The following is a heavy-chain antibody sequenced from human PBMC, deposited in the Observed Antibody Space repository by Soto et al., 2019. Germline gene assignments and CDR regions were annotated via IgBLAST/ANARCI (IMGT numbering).Heavy chain of an antibody. CDR3: VRDRDLDRDMVHWYF. D-gene: IGHD5-18*01. V-gene: IGHV3-48*02. Sequence: PGGSLRLSCAASGFTFSSYSMNWVRQSPGKGLEWLAYITIVTGNIVYADSVKGRFTISTDSAKNSVFLQMNSLRDEDTAVYYCVRDRDLDRDMVHWYFWGQGTLVTVSS. J-gene: IGHJ4*01. CDR2: ITIVTGNI. CDR1: GFTFSSYS.